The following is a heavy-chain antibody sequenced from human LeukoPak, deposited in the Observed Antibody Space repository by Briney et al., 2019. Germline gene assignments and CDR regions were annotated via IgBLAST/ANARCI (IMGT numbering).Heavy chain of an antibody. CDR3: AKEGSRTPVTPAHKSEYYYYYYGMDV. Sequence: GGSLRLSCAASGFTFSSYGMHWVRQAPGNGLEWVAVISYDGSNKYYADSVKGRFTISRDNSKNTLYLQMNSLRAEDTAVYYCAKEGSRTPVTPAHKSEYYYYYYGMDVWGQGTTVTVSS. V-gene: IGHV3-30*18. D-gene: IGHD4-17*01. CDR2: ISYDGSNK. J-gene: IGHJ6*02. CDR1: GFTFSSYG.